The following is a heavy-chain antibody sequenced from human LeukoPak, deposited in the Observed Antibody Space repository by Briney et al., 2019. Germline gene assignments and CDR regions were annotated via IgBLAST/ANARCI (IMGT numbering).Heavy chain of an antibody. CDR3: ARRRYCSSTSCYGLGDDY. CDR1: GGTFSSYA. CDR2: IIPIFGTA. V-gene: IGHV1-69*06. J-gene: IGHJ4*02. Sequence: ASVKVSCKASGGTFSSYAISWVRQAPGQGLEWMVGIIPIFGTANYAQKFQGRVTITADKSTSTAYMELSSLRSEDTAVYYCARRRYCSSTSCYGLGDDYWGQGTLVTVSS. D-gene: IGHD2-2*01.